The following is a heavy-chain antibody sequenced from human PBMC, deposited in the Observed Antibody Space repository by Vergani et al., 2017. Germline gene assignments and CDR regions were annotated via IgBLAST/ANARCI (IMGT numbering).Heavy chain of an antibody. Sequence: QVQLVQSGAEVKKPGASVKVSCKASGYTFTSYGISWVRQAPGQGLEWMGWISAYNGNTNYAQKLQGRVTMTTDTSTSTAYMELRSLRSDDTAVYYCARASRRFLDPVEGPYYYMDVWGKGTTVTVSS. CDR2: ISAYNGNT. V-gene: IGHV1-18*04. CDR1: GYTFTSYG. J-gene: IGHJ6*03. CDR3: ARASRRFLDPVEGPYYYMDV. D-gene: IGHD3-3*01.